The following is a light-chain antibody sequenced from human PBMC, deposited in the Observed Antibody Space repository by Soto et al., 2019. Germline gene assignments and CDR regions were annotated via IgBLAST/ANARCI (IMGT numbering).Light chain of an antibody. CDR3: NSHSSSTFLYR. J-gene: IGLJ1*01. CDR1: SSDVGGYNY. Sequence: QSALTQPASVSGSPGQSITISCTGTSSDVGGYNYVSWYQQHPGKAPKLMISDVSNRPSGVSIRFSGSKSGNTASLTISGLQAEVYFDYYCNSHSSSTFLYRLATGPKFTVL. CDR2: DVS. V-gene: IGLV2-14*01.